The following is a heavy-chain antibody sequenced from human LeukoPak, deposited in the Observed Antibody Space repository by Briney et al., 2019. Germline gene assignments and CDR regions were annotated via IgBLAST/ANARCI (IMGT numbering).Heavy chain of an antibody. CDR2: IIPIFGTA. J-gene: IGHJ5*02. Sequence: SVKVSCKASGGTFSSYAISWVRQAPGQGLEWMGGIIPIFGTANYAQKFQGRVTITADKSTSTAYMELSSLRSEDTAVYYCARAADSSSYEIGVNWFDPWGQGTLVTVPS. V-gene: IGHV1-69*06. CDR3: ARAADSSSYEIGVNWFDP. D-gene: IGHD6-13*01. CDR1: GGTFSSYA.